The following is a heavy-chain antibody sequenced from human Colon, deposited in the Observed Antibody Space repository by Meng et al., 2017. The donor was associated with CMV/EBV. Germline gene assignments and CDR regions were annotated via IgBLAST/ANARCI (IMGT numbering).Heavy chain of an antibody. CDR2: VNYSGST. V-gene: IGHV4-34*01. CDR1: GESCSNYY. Sequence: AVHGESCSNYYWRWIRQPPGKGLEWIGEVNYSGSTNYNPSLKSRVTISVDTSNTQFSLRLNSVTAADTAVYYCATSLPDAWELLAYWGQGTLVTVSS. J-gene: IGHJ4*02. D-gene: IGHD2-15*01. CDR3: ATSLPDAWELLAY.